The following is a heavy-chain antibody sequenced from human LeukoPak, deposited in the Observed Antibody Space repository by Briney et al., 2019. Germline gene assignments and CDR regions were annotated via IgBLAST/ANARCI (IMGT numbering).Heavy chain of an antibody. V-gene: IGHV3-21*01. J-gene: IGHJ3*02. CDR3: ARGLRLAAASDAFDI. Sequence: GGSLRLSCAASGFTYSSYSMNWVRQAPGKGLEWVSSISSSSSYIYYADSVKGRFTISRDNAKSSLYLQMNSLRAEDTAVYYCARGLRLAAASDAFDIWGQGTMVTVSS. CDR1: GFTYSSYS. D-gene: IGHD6-13*01. CDR2: ISSSSSYI.